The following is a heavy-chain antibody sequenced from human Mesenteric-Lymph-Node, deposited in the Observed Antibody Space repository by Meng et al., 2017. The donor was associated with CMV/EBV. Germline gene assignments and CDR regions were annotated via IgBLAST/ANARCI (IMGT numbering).Heavy chain of an antibody. J-gene: IGHJ6*02. Sequence: GGSLRLSCAASGFTFSNYGMYWVRQAPGKGLVWVSGINGDGRRTTYADSVKGRFTISRDNAKNTLDLQMNSLRAEDTAVYYCARGNYYGMDVWGQGTTVTVSS. CDR3: ARGNYYGMDV. CDR2: INGDGRRT. CDR1: GFTFSNYG. V-gene: IGHV3-74*01.